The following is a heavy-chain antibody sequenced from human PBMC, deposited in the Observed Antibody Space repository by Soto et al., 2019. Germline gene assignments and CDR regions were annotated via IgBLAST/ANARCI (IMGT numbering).Heavy chain of an antibody. V-gene: IGHV4-39*01. J-gene: IGHJ4*02. D-gene: IGHD3-16*01. CDR2: IHYTGTT. Sequence: QLQLQESGPGLVKPSVTLSLTCTVSGGSISSSSYYWGWIRQPPGKGLEWIGSIHYTGTTYYNASLKSRVTISEYTSKNQCSMKLSSVTAADTAVYYCASLRWYAWEWGQGTLVTVSS. CDR1: GGSISSSSYY. CDR3: ASLRWYAWE.